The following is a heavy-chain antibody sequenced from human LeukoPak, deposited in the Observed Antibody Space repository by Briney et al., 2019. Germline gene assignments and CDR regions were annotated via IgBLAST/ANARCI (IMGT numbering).Heavy chain of an antibody. V-gene: IGHV1-2*02. Sequence: ASVKVSCKASGYTFTGYYMHWVRQAPGQGLEWMGWINPNSGGTNYAQKFQGRVTMTRDTSISTAYMELSRLRSDDTDVYYCARELGGASWYYDSSGYYWFDPWGQGTLVTVSS. CDR3: ARELGGASWYYDSSGYYWFDP. J-gene: IGHJ5*02. D-gene: IGHD3-22*01. CDR2: INPNSGGT. CDR1: GYTFTGYY.